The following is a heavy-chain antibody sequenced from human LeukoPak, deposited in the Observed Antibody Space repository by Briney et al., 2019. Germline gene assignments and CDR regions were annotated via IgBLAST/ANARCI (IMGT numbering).Heavy chain of an antibody. CDR2: INPNSGGT. D-gene: IGHD3-3*01. J-gene: IGHJ4*02. V-gene: IGHV1-2*02. Sequence: ASVKVSCKASGYTFTGYYMHWVRQAPGQALEWMGWINPNSGGTNYAQKFQGRVTMTRDTSISTAYMELSRLRSDDTAVYYCARPDFWSGPFDYWGQGTLVTVSS. CDR1: GYTFTGYY. CDR3: ARPDFWSGPFDY.